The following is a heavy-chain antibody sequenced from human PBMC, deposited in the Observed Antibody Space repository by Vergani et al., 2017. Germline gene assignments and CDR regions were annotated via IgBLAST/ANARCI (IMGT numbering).Heavy chain of an antibody. Sequence: QVQLQESGPGLVKPSETLSLTCTVSGAAIKDFYWSWFRQPPGKGLEWIGYIYYSGSTNYNPSLKSRVTISVDTSKNQFSLKLSSVTAADTAVYYCARGIYGDYVSYYGMDVWGQGTTVTVSS. CDR2: IYYSGST. D-gene: IGHD4-17*01. CDR3: ARGIYGDYVSYYGMDV. V-gene: IGHV4-59*01. J-gene: IGHJ6*02. CDR1: GAAIKDFY.